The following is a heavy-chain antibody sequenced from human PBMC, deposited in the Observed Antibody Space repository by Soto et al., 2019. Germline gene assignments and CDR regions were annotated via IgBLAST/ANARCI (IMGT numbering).Heavy chain of an antibody. J-gene: IGHJ4*02. Sequence: SETLSLTCTVSGGSIISGNNHCRWIRQPPGRGLEWMGNINYRENTYYNPSLKSRVTISVDTSKNQFSLRLTSVTAADTAVYYCATHPPYGPLDHWGQGTLVTVS. CDR3: ATHPPYGPLDH. CDR2: INYRENT. V-gene: IGHV4-39*01. CDR1: GGSIISGNNH. D-gene: IGHD4-17*01.